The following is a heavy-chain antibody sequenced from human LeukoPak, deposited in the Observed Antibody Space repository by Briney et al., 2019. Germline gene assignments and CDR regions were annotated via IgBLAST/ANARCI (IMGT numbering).Heavy chain of an antibody. J-gene: IGHJ4*02. CDR1: GFTFSSYS. Sequence: PGGSLRLSCAASGFTFSSYSMNWVRQAPGKGLEWVSYISSSSSTIYYADSVKGRFTISRDNAKNSLYLQMNSLRAEDTAVYYCARDPFCTNGVCLFDYWGQGTLVTVSS. CDR2: ISSSSSTI. V-gene: IGHV3-48*01. CDR3: ARDPFCTNGVCLFDY. D-gene: IGHD2-8*01.